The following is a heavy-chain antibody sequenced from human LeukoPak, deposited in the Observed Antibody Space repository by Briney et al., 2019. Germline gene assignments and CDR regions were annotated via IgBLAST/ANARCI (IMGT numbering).Heavy chain of an antibody. Sequence: SEILSLTCTVSGGSIRSYYWSWSRQPPGKGLEWIGYIYYSGSTKYNPSLKSGVTISVDTSKNQFSLNVSSVTAADTAVYYCARHDSVVYYGMDVWGQGTTVTVSS. V-gene: IGHV4-59*08. CDR3: ARHDSVVYYGMDV. J-gene: IGHJ6*02. CDR1: GGSIRSYY. D-gene: IGHD2-21*02. CDR2: IYYSGST.